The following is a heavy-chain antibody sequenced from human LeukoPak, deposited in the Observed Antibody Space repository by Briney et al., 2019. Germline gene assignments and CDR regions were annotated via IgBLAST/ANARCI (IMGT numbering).Heavy chain of an antibody. CDR3: AREQDDFWSGADY. V-gene: IGHV3-7*01. D-gene: IGHD3-3*01. J-gene: IGHJ4*02. CDR1: GFTFSSYW. CDR2: IRQDGSEK. Sequence: SGGSLRLSCAASGFTFSSYWMSWVRQAPGKGLEWVANIRQDGSEKYYVDSVKGRFTISRDNAKNSLYLQMNSLRAEDTAVYYCAREQDDFWSGADYWGQGTLVTVSS.